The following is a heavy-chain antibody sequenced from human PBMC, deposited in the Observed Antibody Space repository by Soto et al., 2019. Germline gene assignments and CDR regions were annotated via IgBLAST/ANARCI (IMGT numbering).Heavy chain of an antibody. CDR3: ARDGYDFWSGADENNWFDP. Sequence: ASVKVSCKASGYTFTSYGISWVRQAPGQGLEWMGWISAYNGNTNYAQKLQGRVTITADESTSTAYMELSSLRSEDTAVYYCARDGYDFWSGADENNWFDPWGQGTLVTVSS. CDR2: ISAYNGNT. CDR1: GYTFTSYG. J-gene: IGHJ5*02. V-gene: IGHV1-18*01. D-gene: IGHD3-3*01.